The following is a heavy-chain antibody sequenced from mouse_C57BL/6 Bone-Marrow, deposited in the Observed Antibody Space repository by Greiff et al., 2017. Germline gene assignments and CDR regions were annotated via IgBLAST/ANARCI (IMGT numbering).Heavy chain of an antibody. CDR3: ARESTIVTT. D-gene: IGHD2-5*01. J-gene: IGHJ4*01. CDR1: GYTFTSYW. Sequence: QVQLQQPGAELVRPGTSVKLSCKASGYTFTSYWMHWVKQRPGQGLEWIGVIDPSDSYTNYNQKFKGKATLTVDTSSSTAYMQLSSLTSEDSAVYYCARESTIVTTWGQGTSVTVSS. CDR2: IDPSDSYT. V-gene: IGHV1-59*01.